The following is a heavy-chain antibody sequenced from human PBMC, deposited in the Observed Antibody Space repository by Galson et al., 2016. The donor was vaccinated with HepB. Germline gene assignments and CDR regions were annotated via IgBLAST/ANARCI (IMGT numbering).Heavy chain of an antibody. V-gene: IGHV4-39*01. J-gene: IGHJ4*02. Sequence: SETLSLTCNVSGGSIRGSPYYWGWIRQPPGKGLEWIGSIYYSGTTYYNPSLKRRVTMSVDTSKNQFSLKLNSVTAADTAVYYCATMGSSPGGFDSWGQGTLVTVSS. CDR3: ATMGSSPGGFDS. CDR2: IYYSGTT. CDR1: GGSIRGSPYY. D-gene: IGHD6-13*01.